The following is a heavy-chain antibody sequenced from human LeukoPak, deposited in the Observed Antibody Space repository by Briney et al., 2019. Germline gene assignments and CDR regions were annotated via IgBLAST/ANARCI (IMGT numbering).Heavy chain of an antibody. CDR2: INHSGST. CDR1: GGSFSGYY. V-gene: IGHV4-34*01. J-gene: IGHJ6*02. CDR3: ARRRDSSGYYPYYYYYGMDV. D-gene: IGHD3-22*01. Sequence: SETLSLTCAVYGGSFSGYYGSWIRQPPGKGLEWIGEINHSGSTNYNPSLKSRVTISVDTSKNQFSLKLSSVTAADTAVYYCARRRDSSGYYPYYYYYGMDVWGQGTTVTVSS.